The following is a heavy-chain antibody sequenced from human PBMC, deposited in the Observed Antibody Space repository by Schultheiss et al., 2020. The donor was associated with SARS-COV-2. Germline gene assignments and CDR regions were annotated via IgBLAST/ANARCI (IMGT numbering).Heavy chain of an antibody. CDR2: IYYSGST. J-gene: IGHJ4*02. CDR1: GGSISSGGYS. CDR3: ARFYYYHNSGNYPAHFDY. Sequence: SETLSLTCAVSGGSISSGGYSWSWIRQPPGKGLEWIGYIYYSGSTNYNPSLKSRVAISVDTSKSQFSLKLSSVTAADTAVYYCARFYYYHNSGNYPAHFDYWGRGTLVTVSS. V-gene: IGHV4-61*08. D-gene: IGHD3-22*01.